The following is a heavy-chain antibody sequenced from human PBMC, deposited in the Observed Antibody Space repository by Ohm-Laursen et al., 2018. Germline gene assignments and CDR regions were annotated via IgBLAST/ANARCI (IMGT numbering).Heavy chain of an antibody. D-gene: IGHD2-15*01. CDR3: ARLRDRPYGMDV. Sequence: SLRLSCSASGFTFSSYGMHWVRQAPGKGLEWVAVIWYNGSNEYYADSVKGRFTISRDNSKNTLYLQMNSLRAEDTAVYYCARLRDRPYGMDVWGQGTTVTVSS. V-gene: IGHV3-33*01. CDR1: GFTFSSYG. CDR2: IWYNGSNE. J-gene: IGHJ6*02.